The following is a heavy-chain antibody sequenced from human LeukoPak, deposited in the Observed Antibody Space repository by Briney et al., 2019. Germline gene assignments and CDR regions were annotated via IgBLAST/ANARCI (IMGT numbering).Heavy chain of an antibody. D-gene: IGHD3-3*01. J-gene: IGHJ6*02. CDR2: ISYDGSNK. V-gene: IGHV3-30*03. CDR1: GFTFSSYG. Sequence: GRSLRLSCAASGFTFSSYGMHWVRQAPGKGLEWVAVISYDGSNKYYADSVKGRFTISRDNSKNTLYLQMNSLRAEDTAVYYCARDITPHYYDFWSGYPYYYYGMDVWGQGTTVTVSS. CDR3: ARDITPHYYDFWSGYPYYYYGMDV.